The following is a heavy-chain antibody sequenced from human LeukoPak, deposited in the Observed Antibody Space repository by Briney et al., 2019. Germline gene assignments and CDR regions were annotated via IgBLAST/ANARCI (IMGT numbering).Heavy chain of an antibody. V-gene: IGHV4-59*11. CDR3: ARDRGNWNLTPTYYFDY. D-gene: IGHD1-20*01. CDR2: IYDSGST. J-gene: IGHJ4*02. CDR1: GGSISSHY. Sequence: SETLSLTCTVSGGSISSHYWSWIRQPPGKGLECIGYIYDSGSTNYNPSLKSRVTISVDTSKNQFSLKLSSVTAADTAVYYCARDRGNWNLTPTYYFDYWGQGTLVTVSS.